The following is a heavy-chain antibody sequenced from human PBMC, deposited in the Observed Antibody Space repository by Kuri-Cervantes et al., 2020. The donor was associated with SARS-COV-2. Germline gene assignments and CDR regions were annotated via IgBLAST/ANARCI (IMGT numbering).Heavy chain of an antibody. CDR2: ISYDGSNK. CDR3: ATDRVGVHDN. J-gene: IGHJ4*02. V-gene: IGHV3-30-3*01. CDR1: GFTFSSCV. D-gene: IGHD2-21*01. Sequence: LSLTCAASGFTFSSCVLHWVRQAPGKGLEWVAIISYDGSNKDYADYVKGRFTISRDNSKNTLYLQMNSLRAEDTAVYYCATDRVGVHDNWGQGTLVTVSS.